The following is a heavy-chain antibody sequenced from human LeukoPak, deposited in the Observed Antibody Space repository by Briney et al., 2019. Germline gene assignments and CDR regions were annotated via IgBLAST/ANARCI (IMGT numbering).Heavy chain of an antibody. Sequence: GGSLRLSCAASGFTFSSYSMNWVRQAPGKGLEWVSSISSSSGYIYYADSVKGRFTISRDNAKNSLYLQMNSLRAEDTAVYYCAKCGYYNSRGYYPIYYYNMDVWGKGTTSTVSS. CDR3: AKCGYYNSRGYYPIYYYNMDV. CDR1: GFTFSSYS. D-gene: IGHD3-22*01. CDR2: ISSSSGYI. J-gene: IGHJ6*03. V-gene: IGHV3-21*01.